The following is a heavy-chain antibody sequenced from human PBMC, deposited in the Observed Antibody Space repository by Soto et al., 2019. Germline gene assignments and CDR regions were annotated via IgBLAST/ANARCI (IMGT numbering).Heavy chain of an antibody. CDR3: ARDPDYDFWSGYPSLFDY. CDR1: GFTFSSYS. D-gene: IGHD3-3*01. J-gene: IGHJ4*02. V-gene: IGHV3-21*01. Sequence: GGSLRLSCAASGFTFSSYSMNWVRQAPGKGLEWVPSISSSSSYIYYADSVKGRFTISRDNAKNTLYLQMNSLRAEDTAVYYCARDPDYDFWSGYPSLFDYWGQGTLVTVSS. CDR2: ISSSSSYI.